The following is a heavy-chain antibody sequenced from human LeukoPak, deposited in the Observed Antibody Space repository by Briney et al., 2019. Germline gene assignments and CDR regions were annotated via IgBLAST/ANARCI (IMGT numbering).Heavy chain of an antibody. V-gene: IGHV1-18*04. CDR2: ISAYNGNT. CDR3: ARSFSSYDAFDI. D-gene: IGHD3-10*01. CDR1: GYTFTNSY. Sequence: RASVKVSCKASGYTFTNSYIHWVRQAPGQGLEWMGWISAYNGNTNYAQKLQGRVTMTTDTSTSTAYMELRSLRSDDTAVYYCARSFSSYDAFDIWGQGTMVTVSS. J-gene: IGHJ3*02.